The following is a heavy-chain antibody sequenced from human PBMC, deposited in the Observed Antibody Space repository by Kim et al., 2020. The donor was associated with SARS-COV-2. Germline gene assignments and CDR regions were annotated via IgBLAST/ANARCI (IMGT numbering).Heavy chain of an antibody. CDR3: ARALAAAGIFYYGMDV. CDR1: GGSISSGGYY. CDR2: IYYSGST. V-gene: IGHV4-31*03. J-gene: IGHJ6*02. D-gene: IGHD6-13*01. Sequence: SETLSLTCTVSGGSISSGGYYWSWIRQHPGKGLEWIGYIYYSGSTYYNPSLESRVTISVDTSKNQFSLKLSSVTAADTAVYYCARALAAAGIFYYGMDVWGQGTTVTVSS.